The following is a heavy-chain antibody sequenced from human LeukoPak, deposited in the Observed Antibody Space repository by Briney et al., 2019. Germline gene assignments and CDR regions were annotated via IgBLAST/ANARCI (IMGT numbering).Heavy chain of an antibody. J-gene: IGHJ6*03. CDR1: GDSISNYY. D-gene: IGHD3-10*01. Sequence: PSETLSLTCTVSGDSISNYYWSWLRQPPGKGLEWIGSIYYSGSTNSKPSLKSRVTISIDTSKNQFSLKLRSVTAADTAVYYCARDMDYYGSGTYRGYYYYMDIWGKGTTVTVSS. V-gene: IGHV4-59*01. CDR2: IYYSGST. CDR3: ARDMDYYGSGTYRGYYYYMDI.